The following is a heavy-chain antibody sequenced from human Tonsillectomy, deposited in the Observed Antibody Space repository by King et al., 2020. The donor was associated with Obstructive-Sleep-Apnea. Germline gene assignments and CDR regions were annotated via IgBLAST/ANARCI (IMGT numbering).Heavy chain of an antibody. Sequence: QLVQSGAEVKKPGESLRISCKGSGYSFTSYWISWVRQMPGKGLEWMGRIDPSDSYTHYSPSFQGHVTFSADKSISTAYLQWSSLRASDTAIFFCARRMTTVGTQGDYYSAMDVWGPGTTVIVSS. D-gene: IGHD4-23*01. CDR1: GYSFTSYW. CDR2: IDPSDSYT. CDR3: ARRMTTVGTQGDYYSAMDV. J-gene: IGHJ6*02. V-gene: IGHV5-10-1*01.